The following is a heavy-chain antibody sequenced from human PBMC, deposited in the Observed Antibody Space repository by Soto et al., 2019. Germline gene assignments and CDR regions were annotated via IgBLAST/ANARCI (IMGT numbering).Heavy chain of an antibody. V-gene: IGHV2-5*01. CDR2: ISWKDDK. CDR1: GFSLSTSGAG. Sequence: QITLVESGPTLVKPTQTLTLTCTFSGFSLSTSGAGVGWIRQPAGKALEWLALISWKDDKRYNPGLKSRLSITKDTSKSQVVLTMTNADPVDTATYFCAHRYGGNFYRWYFDFWGQGTLVTVSS. CDR3: AHRYGGNFYRWYFDF. D-gene: IGHD4-17*01. J-gene: IGHJ4*02.